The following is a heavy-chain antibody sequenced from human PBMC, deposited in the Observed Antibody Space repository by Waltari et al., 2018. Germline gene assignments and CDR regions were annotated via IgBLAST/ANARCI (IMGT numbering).Heavy chain of an antibody. Sequence: QVQLLQSGAEVKKPGASVKVSCKASGYTFNDDYIHWVRQAPGQGLEWMGWMNPKKRDTNYIQQFQGRVTMTRDTSISTGYMELTKLRSDDTAVYYCARDGTMRPCDYWGQGTQVTVSS. CDR3: ARDGTMRPCDY. V-gene: IGHV1-2*02. J-gene: IGHJ4*02. CDR2: MNPKKRDT. CDR1: GYTFNDDY.